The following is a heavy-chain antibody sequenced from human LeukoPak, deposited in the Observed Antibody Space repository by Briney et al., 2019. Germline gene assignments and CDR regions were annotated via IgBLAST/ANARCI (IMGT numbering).Heavy chain of an antibody. CDR2: INPNSGGT. J-gene: IGHJ4*02. Sequence: ASVKVSCKASGYTFTGYYMHWVRQAPGQGLEWMGWINPNSGGTNYAQKFQGRVTMTRDTSVSTAYMELSRLRSDDTAVYYCARVSPGYSYGYYFDYWGQGTLVTVSS. CDR1: GYTFTGYY. CDR3: ARVSPGYSYGYYFDY. D-gene: IGHD5-18*01. V-gene: IGHV1-2*02.